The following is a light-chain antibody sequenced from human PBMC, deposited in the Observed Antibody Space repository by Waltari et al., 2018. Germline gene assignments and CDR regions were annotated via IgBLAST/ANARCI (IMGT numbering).Light chain of an antibody. V-gene: IGKV3-15*01. CDR3: HQYNDGPPFN. CDR1: QSVTTN. CDR2: GAS. J-gene: IGKJ2*01. Sequence: ETVLTQSPATLSVSPGERAILSCRASQSVTTNLAWYQQKPGQAPRLLIYGASTRATDIPARFSGSGSGTEFTLTISSLQSEDCAVYYCHQYNDGPPFNFGQGTKLEIK.